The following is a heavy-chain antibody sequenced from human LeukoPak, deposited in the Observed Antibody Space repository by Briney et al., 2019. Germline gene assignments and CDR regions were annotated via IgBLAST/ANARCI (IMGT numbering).Heavy chain of an antibody. V-gene: IGHV4-34*01. J-gene: IGHJ4*02. CDR1: GGSFSGYY. D-gene: IGHD2-15*01. CDR2: INHSGST. Sequence: KPSETLSLTCAVYGGSFSGYYWSWIRQPPGKGLEWIGEINHSGSTNYNPSLKSRVTISVDTSKNQFSLKLSSVTAADTAVYYCAIAYCSGGSCYSYDYWGQGTLVTVSS. CDR3: AIAYCSGGSCYSYDY.